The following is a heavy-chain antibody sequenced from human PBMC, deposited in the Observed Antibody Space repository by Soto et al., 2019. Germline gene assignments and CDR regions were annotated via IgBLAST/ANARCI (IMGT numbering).Heavy chain of an antibody. D-gene: IGHD3-9*01. CDR2: ISPHNFNT. CDR1: GYTFTHFY. CDR3: ARDEGGYDILTGHHKAHHSDY. V-gene: IGHV1-18*01. J-gene: IGHJ4*02. Sequence: GSSVKVSCKASGYTFTHFYITWVRQAPGQGLEWMGAISPHNFNTNYAQKFRGRVTLTTEKSTNTAYMDLRSLTSDDTAVYYCARDEGGYDILTGHHKAHHSDYCGPGVPLTPSS.